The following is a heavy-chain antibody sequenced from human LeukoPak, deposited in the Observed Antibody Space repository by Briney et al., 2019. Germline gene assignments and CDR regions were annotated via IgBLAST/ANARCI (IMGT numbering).Heavy chain of an antibody. J-gene: IGHJ4*02. CDR3: ARMYYDFWSGHDY. Sequence: ASVKVSCKASGYTFTSYGISWVRQAPGQGLEWMGWINPNSGGTNYAQKFQGRVTMTRDTSISTAYMELSRLRSDDTAVYYCARMYYDFWSGHDYWGQGTLVTVSS. D-gene: IGHD3-3*01. V-gene: IGHV1-2*02. CDR2: INPNSGGT. CDR1: GYTFTSYG.